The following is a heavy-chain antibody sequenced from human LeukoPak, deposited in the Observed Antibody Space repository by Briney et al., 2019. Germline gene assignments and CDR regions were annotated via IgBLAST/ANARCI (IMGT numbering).Heavy chain of an antibody. CDR2: IYYSGST. J-gene: IGHJ4*02. CDR3: ARHGPYYDYVPHYFDY. V-gene: IGHV4-39*01. CDR1: GGSISSSSYY. Sequence: SETLSLTCTVSGGSISSSSYYWGWIRQPPGKGLEWIGRIYYSGSTYYNPSLKSRVTISVDTSKNQFSLKLSSVTAADTAVYYCARHGPYYDYVPHYFDYWGQGTLVTVSS. D-gene: IGHD3-16*01.